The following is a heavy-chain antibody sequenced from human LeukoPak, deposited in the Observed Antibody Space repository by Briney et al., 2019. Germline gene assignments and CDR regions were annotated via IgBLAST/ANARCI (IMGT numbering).Heavy chain of an antibody. D-gene: IGHD2-21*02. CDR2: IIPIFGTA. CDR1: GGTFSSYA. Sequence: SVKVSCKASGGTFSSYAISWVRQAPGQGLEWMGGIIPIFGTANYAQKFQGRVTITADESTSTAYMELSSLRSEDTAVYYCARDPQRAGDLAYYYYGMDVWGQGTTVTVSS. V-gene: IGHV1-69*13. J-gene: IGHJ6*02. CDR3: ARDPQRAGDLAYYYYGMDV.